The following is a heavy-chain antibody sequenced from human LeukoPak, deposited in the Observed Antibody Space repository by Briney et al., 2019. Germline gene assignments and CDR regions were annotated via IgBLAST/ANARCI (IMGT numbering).Heavy chain of an antibody. Sequence: PGGSLRLSCAASGFTFKNYAMAWVRQAPGKGLEWVSTIVGGGHGTYYVDSVKGRFAVSRDNSMNTLYLHMSSLRDDDAAVYYCAKGRAAGLLDWFDPWGQGTLVTVS. D-gene: IGHD6-19*01. CDR1: GFTFKNYA. V-gene: IGHV3-23*01. CDR2: IVGGGHGT. CDR3: AKGRAAGLLDWFDP. J-gene: IGHJ5*02.